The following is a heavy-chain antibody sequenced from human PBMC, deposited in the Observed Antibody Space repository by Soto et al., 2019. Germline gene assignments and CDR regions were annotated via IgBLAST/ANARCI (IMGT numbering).Heavy chain of an antibody. CDR1: GGTFSTYS. D-gene: IGHD1-1*01. CDR3: TTGSWSCAVFGL. Sequence: QVQLVQSGAAVKKPGSSVKVSCKDSGGTFSTYSMFWVRQAPGQGLEWMGRIIPMLGIRNYAQRFQDRVTITADKSPTTANMELSSLRSEDMALYYCTTGSWSCAVFGLWGQGTMVTVSS. J-gene: IGHJ3*01. CDR2: IIPMLGIR. V-gene: IGHV1-69*02.